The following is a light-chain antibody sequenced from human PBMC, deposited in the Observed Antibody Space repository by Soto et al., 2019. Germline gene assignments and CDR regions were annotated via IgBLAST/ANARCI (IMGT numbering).Light chain of an antibody. CDR3: CSYAGSYSRV. J-gene: IGLJ3*02. CDR2: DVS. Sequence: QSALTQPRSVSGSPGQSVTISCTGTSSDVGGYNYVSWYQHDPGKAPKLMISDVSKRPSGVPDRFSGSKSGNTASLTISGLQAEDEGDYYCCSYAGSYSRVFGGGTKVTVL. CDR1: SSDVGGYNY. V-gene: IGLV2-11*01.